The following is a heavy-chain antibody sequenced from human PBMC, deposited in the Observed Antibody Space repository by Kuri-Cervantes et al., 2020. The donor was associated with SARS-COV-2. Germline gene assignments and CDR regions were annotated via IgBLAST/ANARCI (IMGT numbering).Heavy chain of an antibody. J-gene: IGHJ4*02. D-gene: IGHD4-17*01. V-gene: IGHV3-30-3*01. CDR3: ARDSDSGDYQEVFDY. CDR2: ISYDGSNK. Sequence: GESLKIFCAASGFTFSSYAMHWVRQAPGKGLEWVAVISYDGSNKYYADSVKGRFTISRDNSKNTLYLQMNSPRAEDTAVYYCARDSDSGDYQEVFDYWGQGTLVTVSS. CDR1: GFTFSSYA.